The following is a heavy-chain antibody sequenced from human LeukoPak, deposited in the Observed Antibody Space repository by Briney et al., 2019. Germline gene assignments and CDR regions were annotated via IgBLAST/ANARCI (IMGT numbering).Heavy chain of an antibody. Sequence: SETLSLTCAVYGGSFSGYYWSWIRQPPGKGLEWIGEINHSGSTNYNPSLKSRVTISVDTSKNQFSLKLSSVTAADTAVYYCARGGWEPTDVFDIWGQGTMVTVSS. CDR1: GGSFSGYY. CDR3: ARGGWEPTDVFDI. CDR2: INHSGST. V-gene: IGHV4-34*01. D-gene: IGHD1-26*01. J-gene: IGHJ3*02.